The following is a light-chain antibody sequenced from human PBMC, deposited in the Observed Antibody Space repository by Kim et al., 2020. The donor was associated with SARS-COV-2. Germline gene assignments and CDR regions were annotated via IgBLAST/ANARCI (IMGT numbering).Light chain of an antibody. CDR2: DVS. CDR1: SSDVGDYNY. Sequence: QSALTQPASVSESPGQSITISCTGTSSDVGDYNYVSWYQLHPGKAPKLMIYDVSKRPSGVSNRFSGSKSGNTASLTISGLQAEDEADYYCSSYTSSSLWVFGGGTQLTVL. V-gene: IGLV2-14*03. CDR3: SSYTSSSLWV. J-gene: IGLJ3*02.